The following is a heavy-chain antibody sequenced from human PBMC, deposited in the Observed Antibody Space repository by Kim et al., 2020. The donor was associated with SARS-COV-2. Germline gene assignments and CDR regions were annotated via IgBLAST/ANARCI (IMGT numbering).Heavy chain of an antibody. Sequence: GGSLRLSCAASGFTFSSYEMNWVRQAPGKGLEWVSYISSSGSTIYYADSVKGRFTISRDNAKNSLYLQMNSLRAEDTAVYYCAREYYDILTGYQATLCAFDIWGQGTMVTVSS. V-gene: IGHV3-48*03. CDR1: GFTFSSYE. J-gene: IGHJ3*02. CDR2: ISSSGSTI. D-gene: IGHD3-9*01. CDR3: AREYYDILTGYQATLCAFDI.